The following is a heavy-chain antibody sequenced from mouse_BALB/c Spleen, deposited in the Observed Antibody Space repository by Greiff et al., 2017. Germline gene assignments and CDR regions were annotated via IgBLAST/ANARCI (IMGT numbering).Heavy chain of an antibody. Sequence: EVQGVESGGGLVKPGGSLKLSCAASGFAFSSYDMSWVRQTPEKRLEWVAYISSGGCSTYYPDTVKGRFTISRDNAKNTLYLQMSSLKSEDTAMYYFARHGITTGHFDYWGQGTTLTVSP. J-gene: IGHJ2*01. CDR1: GFAFSSYD. D-gene: IGHD1-1*01. V-gene: IGHV5-12-1*01. CDR2: ISSGGCST. CDR3: ARHGITTGHFDY.